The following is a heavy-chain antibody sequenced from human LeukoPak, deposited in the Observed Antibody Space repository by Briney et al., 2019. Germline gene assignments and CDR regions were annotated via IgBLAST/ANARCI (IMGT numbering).Heavy chain of an antibody. CDR1: GYTLTELS. Sequence: ASVTVSCKVSGYTLTELSMHWVRQAPGKGLEWMGGFDPEDGETIYAQKFQGRVTMTEDTSTDTAYMELSSLRSEDTAVYYCATGHDSSSYYMDVWGKGTTVTVSS. D-gene: IGHD3-22*01. J-gene: IGHJ6*03. CDR2: FDPEDGET. V-gene: IGHV1-24*01. CDR3: ATGHDSSSYYMDV.